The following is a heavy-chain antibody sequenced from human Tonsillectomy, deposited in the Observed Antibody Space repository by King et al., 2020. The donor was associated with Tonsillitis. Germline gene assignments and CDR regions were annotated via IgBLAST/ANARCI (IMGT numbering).Heavy chain of an antibody. CDR1: GFTFTTYA. CDR2: ISASGDTT. CDR3: AKDRKYNSAWPYHFDH. Sequence: VQLVESGGGLVQPGGSLRLSCAASGFTFTTYAMNWVRQAPGKGLEWVSVISASGDTTYYADSVKGRFTISRDNSKNTVYLQMNSLRAEDTAVYVCAKDRKYNSAWPYHFDHWGQGTLVTVSS. V-gene: IGHV3-23*04. J-gene: IGHJ4*02. D-gene: IGHD6-19*01.